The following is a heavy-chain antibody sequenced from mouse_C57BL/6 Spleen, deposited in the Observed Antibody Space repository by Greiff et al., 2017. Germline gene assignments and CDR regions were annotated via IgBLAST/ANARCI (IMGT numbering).Heavy chain of an antibody. CDR1: GYTFTSYW. CDR3: ARKGRPLYAMDY. V-gene: IGHV1-55*01. CDR2: IYPGSGST. J-gene: IGHJ4*01. Sequence: VQLQQPGAELVKPGASVKMSCKASGYTFTSYWITWVKQRPGQGLEWIGDIYPGSGSTTYNGKFKSKATLTVDTSSSTAYMQLSSLTSEDSAVYYCARKGRPLYAMDYWGQGTSVTVSS.